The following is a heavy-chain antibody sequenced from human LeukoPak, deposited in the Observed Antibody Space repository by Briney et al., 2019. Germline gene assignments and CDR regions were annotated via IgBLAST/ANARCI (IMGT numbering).Heavy chain of an antibody. CDR2: INSDGSST. Sequence: GGSLRLSCAASGFTFSTYWMHWVGQAPGKGLVWVSRINSDGSSTRYADSVKGRFTISRDNAKNTLYLQMNSLRAEDMAVYYCARDLRTTGTIDMWGQGTMVTVSS. CDR1: GFTFSTYW. D-gene: IGHD4-17*01. CDR3: ARDLRTTGTIDM. V-gene: IGHV3-74*01. J-gene: IGHJ3*02.